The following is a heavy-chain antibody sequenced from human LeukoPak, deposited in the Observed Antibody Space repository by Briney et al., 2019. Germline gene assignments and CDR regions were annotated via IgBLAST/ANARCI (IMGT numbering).Heavy chain of an antibody. D-gene: IGHD3-3*01. CDR3: ARGAYDFWSGYPGLGDAFDI. Sequence: ASVKVSCKASGGTFSSYAISWVRQAPGQGLEWTGSISAYNGNTNYAQKLQGRVTMTTDTSTSTAYTELRSLRSDDTAVYYCARGAYDFWSGYPGLGDAFDIWGQGTMVTVSS. J-gene: IGHJ3*02. V-gene: IGHV1-18*01. CDR2: ISAYNGNT. CDR1: GGTFSSYA.